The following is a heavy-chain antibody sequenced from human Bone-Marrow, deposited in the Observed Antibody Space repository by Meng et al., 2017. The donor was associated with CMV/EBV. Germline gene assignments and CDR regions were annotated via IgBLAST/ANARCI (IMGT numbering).Heavy chain of an antibody. Sequence: ASVKVSCKASGYTFTGYYMHWVRQAPGQGLEWMGLINPNSGGTNYAQKFQGRVTMTRDTSISTAYMELSRLRSDDTAVYYCARMRAYCSSTSCFTYYGMDVWGQGTTVTVSS. CDR3: ARMRAYCSSTSCFTYYGMDV. D-gene: IGHD2-2*01. J-gene: IGHJ6*02. CDR2: INPNSGGT. CDR1: GYTFTGYY. V-gene: IGHV1-2*02.